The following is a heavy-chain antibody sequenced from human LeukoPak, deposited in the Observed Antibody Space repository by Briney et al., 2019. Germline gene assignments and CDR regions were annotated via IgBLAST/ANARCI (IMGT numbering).Heavy chain of an antibody. Sequence: GESLKISRKGSGYSFSNYWIGWVRQMPGKGLEWMGIIYPGDSDTRYNPSFQGQVTISADKSIGTAYLQWSSQKASDTAMYYCARRGPAHEWIDPWGQGTLVTVSS. CDR3: ARRGPAHEWIDP. J-gene: IGHJ5*02. CDR1: GYSFSNYW. D-gene: IGHD3-16*01. CDR2: IYPGDSDT. V-gene: IGHV5-51*01.